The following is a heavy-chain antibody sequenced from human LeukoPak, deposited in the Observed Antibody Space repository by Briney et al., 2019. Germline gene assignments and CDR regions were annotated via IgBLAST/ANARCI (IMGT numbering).Heavy chain of an antibody. V-gene: IGHV4-38-2*02. D-gene: IGHD6-13*01. CDR3: ARQESTGYIGNWFDP. CDR1: GYSISSGYY. Sequence: PSETLSLTCTVSGYSISSGYYWGWIRQPPGKGLEWIGSIYHSGSTYYNPSLKSRVTISVDTSKNQFSLKLNSVTAADTAVYYCARQESTGYIGNWFDPWGQGTLVTVSS. J-gene: IGHJ5*02. CDR2: IYHSGST.